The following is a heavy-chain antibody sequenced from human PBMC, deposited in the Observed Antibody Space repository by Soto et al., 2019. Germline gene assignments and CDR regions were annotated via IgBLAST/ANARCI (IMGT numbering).Heavy chain of an antibody. V-gene: IGHV1-69*12. D-gene: IGHD2-15*01. Sequence: QVQLVQSGAEVKKPGSSVKVSCKASGGTFSSYAISWVRQAPGQGLEWMGGIIPIFGTANYAQKFQGRVTRSADEASSTAYMELGSLRSEDTGVYYCAREVVVAATGWFDPWGQGTLVTVSS. CDR1: GGTFSSYA. J-gene: IGHJ5*02. CDR3: AREVVVAATGWFDP. CDR2: IIPIFGTA.